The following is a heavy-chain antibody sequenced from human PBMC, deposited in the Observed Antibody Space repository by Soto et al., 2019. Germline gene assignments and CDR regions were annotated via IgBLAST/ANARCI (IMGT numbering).Heavy chain of an antibody. CDR1: GFNFNDYY. V-gene: IGHV3-11*06. J-gene: IGHJ5*01. Sequence: QEQLVESGGGLVQPGGSLRLSCAASGFNFNDYYMGWIRQAPGKGLEWIAYLSRLNHDNNYADSVKGRFTISIDNANNSLQLQLNSMRSEDTDVYLCDRPVAGKYFDSWGRGTLVTVSS. CDR2: LSRLNHDN. CDR3: DRPVAGKYFDS.